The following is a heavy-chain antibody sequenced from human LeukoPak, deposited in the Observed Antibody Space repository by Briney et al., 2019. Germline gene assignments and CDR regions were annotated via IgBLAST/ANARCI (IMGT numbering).Heavy chain of an antibody. J-gene: IGHJ4*02. CDR1: GYTFTSYA. CDR2: ISAYNGNT. Sequence: ASVKVSCKASGYTFTSYAMNWVRQAPGQGLEWMGWISAYNGNTNYAEKLQGRVTMNTDKSTSTAYMELRSLRSDDTAVYYCGWGSGPGLDYWGQGTLVTVSS. D-gene: IGHD3-16*01. CDR3: GWGSGPGLDY. V-gene: IGHV1-18*01.